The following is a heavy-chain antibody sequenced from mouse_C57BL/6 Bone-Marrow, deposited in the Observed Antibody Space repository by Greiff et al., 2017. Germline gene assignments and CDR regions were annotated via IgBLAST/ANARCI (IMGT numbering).Heavy chain of an antibody. V-gene: IGHV1-19*01. Sequence: EVQLQQSGPVLVKPGASVKMSCKASGYTFTDYYMNWVKQSDGKSLEWIGVINPYNGGTSYNQKFKGKATLTVDKSSSTAYMELNSLTSEDSAVYYCAANWDWYFDVWGTGTTVTVSS. CDR2: INPYNGGT. D-gene: IGHD4-1*01. CDR3: AANWDWYFDV. CDR1: GYTFTDYY. J-gene: IGHJ1*03.